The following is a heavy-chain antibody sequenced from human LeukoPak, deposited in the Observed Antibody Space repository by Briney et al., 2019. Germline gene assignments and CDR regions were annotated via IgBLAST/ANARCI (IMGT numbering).Heavy chain of an antibody. CDR1: GFTFSSYE. J-gene: IGHJ4*02. V-gene: IGHV3-7*01. Sequence: GGSLRLSCAASGFTFSSYEMNWVRQAPGKGLEWVANIKQDGSEKYYVDSVKGRFTISRDNAKNSLYLQMNSLRAEDTAVYYCARDLIAAYFDYWGQGTLVTVSS. CDR2: IKQDGSEK. CDR3: ARDLIAAYFDY. D-gene: IGHD6-6*01.